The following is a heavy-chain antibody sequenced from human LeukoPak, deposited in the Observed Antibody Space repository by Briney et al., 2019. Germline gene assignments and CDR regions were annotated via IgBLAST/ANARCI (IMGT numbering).Heavy chain of an antibody. CDR2: ISYDGSNK. Sequence: GGSLRLSCAASGFTFSSYAMHWVRQAPGKGLEWVAVISYDGSNKYYADSVKGRFPISRDNSKNTLYVQMNSLRAEDTAVYYCARDPAKFWSGHDYWGQGTLVTVSS. V-gene: IGHV3-30-3*01. CDR1: GFTFSSYA. D-gene: IGHD3-3*01. J-gene: IGHJ4*02. CDR3: ARDPAKFWSGHDY.